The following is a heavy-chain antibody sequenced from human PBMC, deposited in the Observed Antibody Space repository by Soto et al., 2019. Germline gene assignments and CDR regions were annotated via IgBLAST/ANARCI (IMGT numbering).Heavy chain of an antibody. CDR3: AKASRMGASYFDD. Sequence: PRGSLRLSCAAPGFTFSMYAMSWVRQAPGKGREWVSSPSGDGGRTDYADSVKGRLTISRDNSTNTPYLQMNSLRAADTGVYFSAKASRMGASYFDDWGQGTLVTVSS. CDR1: GFTFSMYA. CDR2: PSGDGGRT. V-gene: IGHV3-23*01. D-gene: IGHD3-16*01. J-gene: IGHJ4*02.